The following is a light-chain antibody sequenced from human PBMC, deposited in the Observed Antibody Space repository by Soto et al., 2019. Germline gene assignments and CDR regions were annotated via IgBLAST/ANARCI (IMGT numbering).Light chain of an antibody. V-gene: IGLV2-14*01. CDR2: EVS. CDR1: SSDFGDYDY. J-gene: IGLJ1*01. CDR3: SSYTASSTLV. Sequence: QAVVTQPASVSGSPGQSITISCTGTSSDFGDYDYVSWYLQHPGKVPKLMIYEVSNRPSGVSNRFSGSKSGNTASLTISGLQAEDEADYYCSSYTASSTLVFGTGTKLTVL.